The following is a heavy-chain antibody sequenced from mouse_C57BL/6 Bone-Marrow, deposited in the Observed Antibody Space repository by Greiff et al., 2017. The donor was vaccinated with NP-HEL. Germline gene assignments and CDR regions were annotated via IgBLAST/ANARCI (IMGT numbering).Heavy chain of an antibody. V-gene: IGHV5-4*01. CDR2: ISDGGSYT. CDR3: ARADYGRVCGGFAY. Sequence: DVLLVESGGGLVKPGGSLKLSCAASGFTFSSYAMPWVRQTPEQRLEWVATISDGGSYTYYPANVKGRFTISRDNAKNNLYLHMSNLKSEDTAVYYCARADYGRVCGGFAYWGQGTLVTVSA. J-gene: IGHJ3*01. CDR1: GFTFSSYA. D-gene: IGHD1-1*01.